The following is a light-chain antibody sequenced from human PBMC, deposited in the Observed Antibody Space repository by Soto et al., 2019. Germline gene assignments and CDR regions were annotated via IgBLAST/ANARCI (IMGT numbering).Light chain of an antibody. Sequence: QPVLTQPPSASASLGASVKLTCTLSSGHNSYAIAWHQQQPEKGPRYLMKLNSDGSHSKGDGIPDRFSGSSSGAERYLTIPSLQSEDEADYYCQTWSTDIRVFGGGTQLTVL. J-gene: IGLJ3*02. CDR2: LNSDGSH. CDR1: SGHNSYA. CDR3: QTWSTDIRV. V-gene: IGLV4-69*01.